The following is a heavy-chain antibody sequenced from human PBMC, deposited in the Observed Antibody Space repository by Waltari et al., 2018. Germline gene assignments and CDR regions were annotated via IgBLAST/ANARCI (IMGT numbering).Heavy chain of an antibody. CDR1: GYTLTELS. CDR3: VTDHHRQSGYDI. V-gene: IGHV1-24*01. J-gene: IGHJ4*02. CDR2: YDPEIGET. Sequence: QVQLLQSGAEVKKPGASVKVSCKVSGYTLTELSIHWVRQSPGKGLEWMGGYDPEIGETVYEQDFQGRVSMTEDTSSDTAHMELSSLRSDDTAVYYCVTDHHRQSGYDIWGQGTLVSVSS. D-gene: IGHD5-12*01.